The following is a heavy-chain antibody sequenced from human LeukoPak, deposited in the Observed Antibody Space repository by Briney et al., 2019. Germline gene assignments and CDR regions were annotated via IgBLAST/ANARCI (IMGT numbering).Heavy chain of an antibody. J-gene: IGHJ6*03. CDR3: ARHAEEYYYGSGSYYKSYYMDV. V-gene: IGHV4-39*01. D-gene: IGHD3-10*01. Sequence: SETLSLTCTVSGGSLSSISYYWGWIRQPPGKGLEWIGSIYYSGSTYYNPSLKSRVTISVDTSKNQFSLKLSSVTAADTAVYYCARHAEEYYYGSGSYYKSYYMDVWGKGTTVTVSS. CDR2: IYYSGST. CDR1: GGSLSSISYY.